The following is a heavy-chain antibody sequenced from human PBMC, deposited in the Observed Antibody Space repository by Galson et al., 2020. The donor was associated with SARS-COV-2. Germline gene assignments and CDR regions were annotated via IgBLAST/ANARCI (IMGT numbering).Heavy chain of an antibody. CDR1: GFTFSSYS. CDR2: ISSSSYI. Sequence: TGGSLRLSCAASGFTFSSYSMNWVRQAPGKGLEWVSSISSSSYIYYADSVQGRFTISRDNAKNSLYLQMNSLRAEDTAVYYCARDYNYDFWSGYFCDIWGQGTMVTVAS. J-gene: IGHJ3*02. V-gene: IGHV3-21*01. D-gene: IGHD3-3*01. CDR3: ARDYNYDFWSGYFCDI.